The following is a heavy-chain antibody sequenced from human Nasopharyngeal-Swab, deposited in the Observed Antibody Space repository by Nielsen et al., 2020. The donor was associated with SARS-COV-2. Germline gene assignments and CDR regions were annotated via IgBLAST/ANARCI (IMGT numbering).Heavy chain of an antibody. D-gene: IGHD1-26*01. CDR3: AIGAAVGTLFHGIDV. CDR1: GYRFTDYW. Sequence: GESLKISCATSGYRFTDYWIAWVRQAPGKGLECMGTIFPGHSDTRYSPSFEGRVTISVDQSITTAYLHWTSLKASDTAKYYCAIGAAVGTLFHGIDVWGQGTMVTVSS. V-gene: IGHV5-51*01. J-gene: IGHJ6*02. CDR2: IFPGHSDT.